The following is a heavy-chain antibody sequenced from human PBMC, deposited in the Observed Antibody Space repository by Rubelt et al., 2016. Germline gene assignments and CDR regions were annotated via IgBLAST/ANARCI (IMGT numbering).Heavy chain of an antibody. J-gene: IGHJ6*02. CDR3: ARIRDLWSGESRVYGMDV. D-gene: IGHD3-3*01. V-gene: IGHV4-34*01. Sequence: QLQLQESGPGLVKPSETLSLTCAVYGGSFSGYYWSWIRQPPGKGLEWIGEINHSGSTNYNPSLKSRVTISVDTSKNQFSLKLSAVTAADTAVYYCARIRDLWSGESRVYGMDVWGQGTTVTVSS. CDR2: INHSGST. CDR1: GGSFSGYY.